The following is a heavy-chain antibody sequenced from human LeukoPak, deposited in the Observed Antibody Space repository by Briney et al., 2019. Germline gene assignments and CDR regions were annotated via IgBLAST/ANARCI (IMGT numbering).Heavy chain of an antibody. V-gene: IGHV3-30*02. J-gene: IGHJ4*02. CDR2: IRYDGSNN. CDR3: AKDLGADYGDYGDFDY. D-gene: IGHD4-17*01. CDR1: GFTSSSYG. Sequence: PGGSLRLSCAASGFTSSSYGMHWVRQAPGKGLGWVAFIRYDGSNNYYADSVKGRFTISRDNSKNTLYLQMNSLRAEDTAVYYCAKDLGADYGDYGDFDYWGQGTLVTVSS.